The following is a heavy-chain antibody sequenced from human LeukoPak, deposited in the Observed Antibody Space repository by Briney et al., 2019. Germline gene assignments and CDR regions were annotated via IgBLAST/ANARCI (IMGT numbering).Heavy chain of an antibody. J-gene: IGHJ6*03. Sequence: PGGSLRLSCAASGFTFSSYWMSWVRQAPGKGREWVANIKQDGREKYYVDPVKGRFTISRDNAKNSLYLQMNSLRAEDTAVYYCARDGVGATDYYYMDVWGKGTTVTVSS. V-gene: IGHV3-7*01. CDR2: IKQDGREK. D-gene: IGHD1-26*01. CDR3: ARDGVGATDYYYMDV. CDR1: GFTFSSYW.